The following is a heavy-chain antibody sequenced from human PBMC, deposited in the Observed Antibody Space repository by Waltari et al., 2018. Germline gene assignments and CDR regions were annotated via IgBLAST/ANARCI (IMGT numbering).Heavy chain of an antibody. Sequence: QVQLVQSGAEVKKPGDSVKGSCKVSGYTLTESSRHWVRQAPGKGLGWMGGFRPEDGETIYAQQFQGSVTIAEDTSTDTAYMELGSLRSEDTAVYYCATVPLGYYDSSGSYPLDYWGQGPLVTVSS. J-gene: IGHJ4*02. CDR2: FRPEDGET. CDR3: ATVPLGYYDSSGSYPLDY. D-gene: IGHD3-22*01. V-gene: IGHV1-24*01. CDR1: GYTLTESS.